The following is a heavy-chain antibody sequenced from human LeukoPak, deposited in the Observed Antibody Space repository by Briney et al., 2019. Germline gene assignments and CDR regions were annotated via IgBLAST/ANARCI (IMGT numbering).Heavy chain of an antibody. V-gene: IGHV1-69*05. CDR2: IIPIFGTA. D-gene: IGHD1-26*01. J-gene: IGHJ4*02. CDR1: GGTFSSYA. CDR3: ARGPGATPKYTSDY. Sequence: GASVKVSCKASGGTFSSYAISWVRQAPGQGLEWMGGIIPIFGTANYAQKFQGRVTITTDESTSAAYMELSSLRSEDTAVYYCARGPGATPKYTSDYWGQGTLVTVSS.